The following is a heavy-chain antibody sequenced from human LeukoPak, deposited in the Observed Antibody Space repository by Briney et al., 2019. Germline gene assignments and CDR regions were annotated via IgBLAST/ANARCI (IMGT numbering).Heavy chain of an antibody. J-gene: IGHJ4*02. CDR1: GYTFTGYY. CDR3: ARELFAGWELRGFDY. D-gene: IGHD1-26*01. CDR2: INPNSGGT. Sequence: ASVKVSCKASGYTFTGYYMHWVRQAPGQGLEWMGWINPNSGGTNYAQKFQGRVTMTRDTSISTAYMELSRLRSDDTAVYYCARELFAGWELRGFDYWGQGTLVTVSS. V-gene: IGHV1-2*02.